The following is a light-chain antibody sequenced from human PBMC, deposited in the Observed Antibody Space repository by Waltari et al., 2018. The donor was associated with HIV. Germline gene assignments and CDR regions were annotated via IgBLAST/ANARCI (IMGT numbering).Light chain of an antibody. J-gene: IGKJ1*01. CDR1: QGIGNY. V-gene: IGKV1-27*01. CDR3: HMYSRAPRT. CDR2: GAS. Sequence: DIQMTQSPSSLSASVGDRVTITCRASQGIGNYLAWYQQKPGKSHELLIHGASTLHSGAPSRFSGRGSGTYFTLTITSLQPEDAASYFCHMYSRAPRTFGHGTKVEIK.